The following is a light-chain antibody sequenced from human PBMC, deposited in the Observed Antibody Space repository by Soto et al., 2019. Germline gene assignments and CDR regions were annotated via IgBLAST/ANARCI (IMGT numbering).Light chain of an antibody. V-gene: IGKV1D-13*01. CDR3: QKSRNFFT. Sequence: AIQLTQSPSSLSASVGDRVTITCRASQGLNSNLAWYQQKPGKAPKLLMYAASTLQKGVPSRFSGNGSGTDFPLNISSLQPEDFANYYFQKSRNFFTFGPGTQVDI. J-gene: IGKJ3*01. CDR1: QGLNSN. CDR2: AAS.